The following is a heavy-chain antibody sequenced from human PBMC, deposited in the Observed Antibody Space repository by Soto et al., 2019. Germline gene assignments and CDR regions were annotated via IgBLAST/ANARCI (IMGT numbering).Heavy chain of an antibody. D-gene: IGHD3-22*01. CDR1: GYTFTSYG. V-gene: IGHV1-18*01. J-gene: IGHJ2*01. Sequence: QVQLVQSGAEVKKPGASVKVSCKASGYTFTSYGISWVRQAPGQGLEWMGWISAYNGNTNYAQKLQGTVTMTTDTSTSTAYMELGSLRPADTAVYYCASVVRESSPYYYDGSGYYVTYWYFDLWGRGTLVTVSS. CDR3: ASVVRESSPYYYDGSGYYVTYWYFDL. CDR2: ISAYNGNT.